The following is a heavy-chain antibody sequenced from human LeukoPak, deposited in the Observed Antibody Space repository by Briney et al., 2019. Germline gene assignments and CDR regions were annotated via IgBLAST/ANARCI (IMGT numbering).Heavy chain of an antibody. D-gene: IGHD1-1*01. V-gene: IGHV1-2*02. J-gene: IGHJ4*02. CDR3: AEVPLDANFYFDF. CDR2: FNGNGGGT. CDR1: GHNLSVYH. Sequence: ASVKVSCKTTGHNLSVYHVHWVRQAPGQGLEWMGWFNGNGGGTKYAQKLQGRVTMTRDTSIDTDYMELTSLISDDTAVYYGAEVPLDANFYFDFWGRGTLVTVAS.